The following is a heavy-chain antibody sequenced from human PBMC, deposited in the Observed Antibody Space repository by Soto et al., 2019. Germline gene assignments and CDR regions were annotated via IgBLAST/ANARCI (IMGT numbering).Heavy chain of an antibody. D-gene: IGHD3-3*01. CDR1: GGSFSGYY. V-gene: IGHV4-34*01. J-gene: IGHJ6*03. CDR2: INHSGST. CDR3: ARPFHDFWSGYYADYYYYYYMDV. Sequence: SETLSLTCAVYGGSFSGYYWIWIRQPPGKGLEWIGEINHSGSTNYNPSLKSRVTISVDTSKNQFSLKLSSVTAADTAVYYCARPFHDFWSGYYADYYYYYYMDVWGKGTTVTVSS.